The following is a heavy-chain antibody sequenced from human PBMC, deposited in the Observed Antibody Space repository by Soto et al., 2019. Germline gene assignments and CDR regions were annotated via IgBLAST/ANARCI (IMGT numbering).Heavy chain of an antibody. CDR2: IIPIFGTA. Sequence: QVQLVQSGAEVKKPGSSVKVSCKASGGTFSSYAISWVRQAPGQGLEWMGGIIPIFGTANYAQKFQGRVTITADESTSTAYMELSSLRSGDTAVYYCARKSRYCSGGSCYFLPGIDYWGQGTLVTVSS. CDR3: ARKSRYCSGGSCYFLPGIDY. V-gene: IGHV1-69*12. J-gene: IGHJ4*02. D-gene: IGHD2-15*01. CDR1: GGTFSSYA.